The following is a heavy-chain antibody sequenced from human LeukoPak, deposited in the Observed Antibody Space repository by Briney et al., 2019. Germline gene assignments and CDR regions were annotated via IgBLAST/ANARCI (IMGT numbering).Heavy chain of an antibody. CDR2: ITSSGSTI. V-gene: IGHV3-11*01. J-gene: IGHJ3*02. Sequence: GRSLRLSCAASGFTFSDYYMSWIRQAPGKGLEWVSYITSSGSTIFSADSAKGRFTISRDNAKNSLYLQMNSLRAEDTAVYYCASDRGGCSSTSCSPAFDIWGQGTMVTVSS. CDR1: GFTFSDYY. CDR3: ASDRGGCSSTSCSPAFDI. D-gene: IGHD2-2*01.